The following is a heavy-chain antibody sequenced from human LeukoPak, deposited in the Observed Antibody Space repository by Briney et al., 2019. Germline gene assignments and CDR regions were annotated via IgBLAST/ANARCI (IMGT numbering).Heavy chain of an antibody. V-gene: IGHV3-30*02. J-gene: IGHJ4*02. D-gene: IGHD2-2*01. Sequence: GGSLRLSCAASGFTFSSYGMHWVRQAPGKGLEWEAFIRYDGSNKYYADSVKGRFTISRDNSKNTLYLQMNSLRAEDTAVYYCAKDISLLRVVPAAIDYWGQGTLVTVSS. CDR2: IRYDGSNK. CDR3: AKDISLLRVVPAAIDY. CDR1: GFTFSSYG.